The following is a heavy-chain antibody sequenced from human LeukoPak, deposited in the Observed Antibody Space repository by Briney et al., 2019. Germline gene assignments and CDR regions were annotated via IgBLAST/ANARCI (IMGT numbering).Heavy chain of an antibody. CDR1: GYTFTGYY. D-gene: IGHD6-19*01. Sequence: ASVKVSCKASGYTFTGYYMHWVRQAPGQGLEWLGWINPNSGGTNYAQKCQGRVTMTRDTSISTAYMELSRLRSDDTAVYYCAREAASYSSGWLDYWGQGTLVTVSS. J-gene: IGHJ4*02. CDR3: AREAASYSSGWLDY. CDR2: INPNSGGT. V-gene: IGHV1-2*02.